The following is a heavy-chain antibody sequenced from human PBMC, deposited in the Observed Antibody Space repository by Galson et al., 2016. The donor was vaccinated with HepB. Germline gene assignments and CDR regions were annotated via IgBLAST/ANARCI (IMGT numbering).Heavy chain of an antibody. CDR1: GFSLTTDGMC. Sequence: ALVKPTQTLTLTCTFSGFSLTTDGMCVSWIRQPPGKPLEWLALIDWDDDKYYSPSLQTRLTISKETSKNQVVLTMNTLDPGDTAAYYCARSTLTTVTSYPFDIWGQGTVVTVSS. CDR3: ARSTLTTVTSYPFDI. CDR2: IDWDDDK. D-gene: IGHD4-17*01. J-gene: IGHJ3*02. V-gene: IGHV2-70*01.